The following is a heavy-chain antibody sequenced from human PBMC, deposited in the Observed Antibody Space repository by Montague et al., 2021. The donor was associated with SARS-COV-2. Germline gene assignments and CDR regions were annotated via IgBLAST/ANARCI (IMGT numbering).Heavy chain of an antibody. Sequence: SETLSLTCTLSGGSINSYYWSWIRQPPGKGLEWIGYIYYSGNTDYNPSLKRRVTISVDTSKNQFSLKLRSVTAADTAVYYCARQGVRGSYSFDYWGQGTLVTVSS. CDR3: ARQGVRGSYSFDY. D-gene: IGHD1-26*01. V-gene: IGHV4-59*08. J-gene: IGHJ4*02. CDR2: IYYSGNT. CDR1: GGSINSYY.